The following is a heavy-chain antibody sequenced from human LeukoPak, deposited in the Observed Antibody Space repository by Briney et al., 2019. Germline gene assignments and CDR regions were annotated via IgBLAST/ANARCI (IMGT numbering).Heavy chain of an antibody. V-gene: IGHV4-4*07. CDR2: IYTSGST. D-gene: IGHD2-2*01. CDR3: AREKVPAASPLRPYYYYYYYMDV. CDR1: GGSISSYY. J-gene: IGHJ6*03. Sequence: SETLSLTCSVSGGSISSYYWSWIRQPAGKGLEWIGRIYTSGSTNYNPSLKSRVTMSVDTSKNQFSLKLSSVTAADTAVYYCAREKVPAASPLRPYYYYYYYMDVWGKGTTVTVSS.